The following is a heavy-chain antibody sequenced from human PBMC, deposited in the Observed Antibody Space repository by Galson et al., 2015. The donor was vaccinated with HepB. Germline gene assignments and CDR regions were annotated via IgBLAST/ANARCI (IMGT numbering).Heavy chain of an antibody. CDR3: ARVLRHILVPYYFDY. CDR1: GSTFSNYW. J-gene: IGHJ4*02. V-gene: IGHV3-7*03. CDR2: IKEDGSEK. Sequence: SLRLSCAASGSTFSNYWMSWVRQAPGKGLEWVANIKEDGSEKYYVDSVKGRFTISRDNAKNSLYLQMNSLGTDDTAVYYCARVLRHILVPYYFDYWGQGTRVTVSS. D-gene: IGHD2-21*01.